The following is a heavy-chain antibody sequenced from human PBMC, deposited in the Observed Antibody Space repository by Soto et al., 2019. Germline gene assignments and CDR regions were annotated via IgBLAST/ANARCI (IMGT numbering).Heavy chain of an antibody. CDR2: INAGNGNT. V-gene: IGHV1-3*01. J-gene: IGHJ5*02. CDR3: ARDNPIQLWVNWFDP. CDR1: GYTFTSYA. D-gene: IGHD5-18*01. Sequence: GASVKVSCKASGYTFTSYAMHWVRQAPGQRLEWMGWINAGNGNTKYSQKFQGRVTITRDTSASTAYMELSSLRSEDTAVYYCARDNPIQLWVNWFDPWGQGTLVTVSS.